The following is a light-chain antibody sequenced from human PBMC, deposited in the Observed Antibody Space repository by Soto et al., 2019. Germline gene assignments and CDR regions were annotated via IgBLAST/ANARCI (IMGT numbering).Light chain of an antibody. Sequence: EIVLTQSPGTLSLSPGERATLSCRASQSVSSNYLTWYQQKPGQAPRLLIHGTSNRATGIPDRFSGSGSGTDFTLTISRLEPEDFAVYYCQRYNNWPLTFGGGTKVESK. CDR2: GTS. V-gene: IGKV3-20*01. CDR1: QSVSSNY. J-gene: IGKJ4*01. CDR3: QRYNNWPLT.